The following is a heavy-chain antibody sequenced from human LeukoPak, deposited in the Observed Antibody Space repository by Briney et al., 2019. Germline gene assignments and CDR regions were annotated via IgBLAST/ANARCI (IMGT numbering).Heavy chain of an antibody. V-gene: IGHV3-11*06. CDR1: GFTFSDYY. J-gene: IGHJ4*02. Sequence: PGGSLRLSCAASGFTFSDYYMSWIRQAPGKGLEWVSYITSDSSYTNYADSVKGRFTISRDNAKNSLYLQMNSLRAEDTAVYYCARIKSRRFDSFGQGTLVTVSS. CDR3: ARIKSRRFDS. CDR2: ITSDSSYT.